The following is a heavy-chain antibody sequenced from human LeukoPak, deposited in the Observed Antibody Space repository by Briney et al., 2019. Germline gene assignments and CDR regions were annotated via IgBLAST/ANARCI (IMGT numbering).Heavy chain of an antibody. CDR2: ITSSSTYI. CDR3: AKDLEDIVVVRANYYYYYYMDV. V-gene: IGHV3-21*04. D-gene: IGHD2-2*01. CDR1: GFIFSNYA. J-gene: IGHJ6*03. Sequence: PGGSLRLSCAASGFIFSNYAMHWVRQAPGKGLEWVSSITSSSTYIYYADSVKGRFTISRDNAKNSLYLQMDSLRPEDTAVYYCAKDLEDIVVVRANYYYYYYMDVWGKGTTVTISS.